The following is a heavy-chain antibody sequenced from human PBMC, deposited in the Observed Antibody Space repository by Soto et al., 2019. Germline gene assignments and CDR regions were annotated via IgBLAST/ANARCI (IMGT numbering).Heavy chain of an antibody. Sequence: AASVKVSCKASGGTFSSYAISWVRQAPGQGLEWMGGIIPIFGTANYAQKFQGRVTITADESTSTAYMELSSLRSEDTAVYYCASGDGSGGSCYYANYYGDYWGQGTLVTVSS. D-gene: IGHD2-15*01. CDR2: IIPIFGTA. V-gene: IGHV1-69*13. CDR1: GGTFSSYA. CDR3: ASGDGSGGSCYYANYYGDY. J-gene: IGHJ4*02.